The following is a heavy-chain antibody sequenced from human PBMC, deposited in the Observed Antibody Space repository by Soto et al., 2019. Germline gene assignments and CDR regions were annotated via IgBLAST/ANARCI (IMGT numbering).Heavy chain of an antibody. CDR2: INSDGNST. Sequence: GGSLRLSCAASGFTFSPFWMHGVRQVPGKGPVWVSRINSDGNSTSYADSVKGRFTISRDNAKNTLYLQMNSLRAEDTAVYYCARGSNHFDYWGQGTLVTVSS. CDR1: GFTFSPFW. CDR3: ARGSNHFDY. D-gene: IGHD4-4*01. V-gene: IGHV3-74*01. J-gene: IGHJ4*02.